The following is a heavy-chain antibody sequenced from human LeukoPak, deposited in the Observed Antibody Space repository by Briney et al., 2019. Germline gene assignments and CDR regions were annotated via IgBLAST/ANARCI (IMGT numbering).Heavy chain of an antibody. CDR1: GYTFTGHY. CDR3: ARGPAGWGDYDYVFDY. D-gene: IGHD5-12*01. V-gene: IGHV1-2*02. Sequence: ASVKVSCKASGYTFTGHYIHWVRQAPGQGLEWMGCINPNSGGANYAQKFQGRVTMTRDTSITTVYMELTRLRSDDTAVYYCARGPAGWGDYDYVFDYWGQGTLVTVSS. CDR2: INPNSGGA. J-gene: IGHJ4*02.